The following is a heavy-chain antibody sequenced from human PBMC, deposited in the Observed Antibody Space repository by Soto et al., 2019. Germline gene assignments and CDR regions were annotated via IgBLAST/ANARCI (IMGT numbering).Heavy chain of an antibody. CDR3: ARSNGDYGDD. V-gene: IGHV4-30-2*02. D-gene: IGHD4-17*01. CDR1: GGSINSDGYS. Sequence: SETLSLTCAVSGGSINSDGYSWSWIRQPPGKGLEWIGYIYHSGSTYYNPSLKSRVTISVDRSKNQFSLKLSSVTAADTAVYYCARSNGDYGDDWSQGTLVTVSS. J-gene: IGHJ4*02. CDR2: IYHSGST.